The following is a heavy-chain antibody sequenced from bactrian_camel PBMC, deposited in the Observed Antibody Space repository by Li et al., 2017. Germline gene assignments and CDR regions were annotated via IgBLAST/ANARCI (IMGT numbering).Heavy chain of an antibody. J-gene: IGHJ4*01. CDR3: ARGPENLWEYGY. Sequence: HVQLVESGGGSVQAGGSLRLSCAASGYTYNRNCMAWFRQAPGKEREGVARIYTGGSSTYYADSVKGRFTISRDNAKNTLYLQMNSLKAEDTAVYYCARGPENLWEYGYWGQGTQ. V-gene: IGHV3S1*01. CDR2: IYTGGSST. CDR1: GYTYNRNC.